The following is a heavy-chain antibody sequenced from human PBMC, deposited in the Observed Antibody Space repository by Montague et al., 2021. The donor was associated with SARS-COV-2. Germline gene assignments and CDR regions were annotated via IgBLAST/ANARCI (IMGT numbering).Heavy chain of an antibody. CDR1: GFTFSIYW. CDR2: ITQDGSEK. Sequence: SLRLSCAASGFTFSIYWMSWVRHAPGKGLEWVANITQDGSEKYXXXSXXXRFXISRDNAKNSLYLQMNSLRAEDTAVYYCAIVQRTTGTTRLGTYYYFYYGMDVWGQGTTVTVSS. D-gene: IGHD1-1*01. CDR3: AIVQRTTGTTRLGTYYYFYYGMDV. J-gene: IGHJ6*02. V-gene: IGHV3-7*01.